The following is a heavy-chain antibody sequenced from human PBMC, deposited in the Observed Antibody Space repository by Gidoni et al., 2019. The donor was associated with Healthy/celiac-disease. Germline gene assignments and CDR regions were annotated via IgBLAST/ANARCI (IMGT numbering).Heavy chain of an antibody. J-gene: IGHJ4*02. Sequence: EVQLVVSGGGLVKPGGSLRASCAGCGFTFSSYAMSLVRQAPGRGLEWVSAISGSGGSTYYADSVKGRFTISRDNSKNTLYLQMNSLRAEDTAVYYCAKAAYDSSGWGQGTLVTVSS. CDR3: AKAAYDSSG. CDR2: ISGSGGST. CDR1: GFTFSSYA. D-gene: IGHD3-22*01. V-gene: IGHV3-23*04.